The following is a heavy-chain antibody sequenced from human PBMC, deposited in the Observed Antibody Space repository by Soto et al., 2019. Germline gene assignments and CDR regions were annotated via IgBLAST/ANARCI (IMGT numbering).Heavy chain of an antibody. V-gene: IGHV4-31*03. Sequence: PSETLSLTCTVSGGSISSGGYYWSWIRQHPGKGLEWIGYIYYSGSTYYNPSLKSRVTISVDTSKNQFSLKLSSVTAADTAVYYCARAYGSGSYRGFFDYWGQGTLVTVSS. J-gene: IGHJ4*02. D-gene: IGHD3-10*01. CDR2: IYYSGST. CDR3: ARAYGSGSYRGFFDY. CDR1: GGSISSGGYY.